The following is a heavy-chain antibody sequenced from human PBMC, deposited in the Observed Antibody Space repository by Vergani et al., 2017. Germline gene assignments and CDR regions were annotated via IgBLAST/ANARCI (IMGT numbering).Heavy chain of an antibody. Sequence: EVQLLESGGGLVQPGGSLRLSCAASGFTFSSYAMSWVRQAPGKGLEWVSAISSNGGSTYYADSVKGRFTISRDNSKNTLYLQMGSLRAEDMAVYYCAKEGYCSGGSCYRTLDYWGQGTLVTVSS. CDR2: ISSNGGST. CDR3: AKEGYCSGGSCYRTLDY. V-gene: IGHV3-23*01. CDR1: GFTFSSYA. J-gene: IGHJ4*02. D-gene: IGHD2-15*01.